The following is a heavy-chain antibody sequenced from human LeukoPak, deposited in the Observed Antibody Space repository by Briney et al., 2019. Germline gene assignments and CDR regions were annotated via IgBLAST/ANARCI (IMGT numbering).Heavy chain of an antibody. Sequence: SETLSFTCAALVGSFRGYYWTGFPQPPGEGREGMGEINHSGSTNYNPSLKSRVTISVDTSKNQFSLKLSSVTAADTAVYYCARGMRSSSWYEFDYWGQGTLVTVSS. CDR3: ARGMRSSSWYEFDY. CDR2: INHSGST. J-gene: IGHJ4*02. D-gene: IGHD6-13*01. V-gene: IGHV4-34*01. CDR1: VGSFRGYY.